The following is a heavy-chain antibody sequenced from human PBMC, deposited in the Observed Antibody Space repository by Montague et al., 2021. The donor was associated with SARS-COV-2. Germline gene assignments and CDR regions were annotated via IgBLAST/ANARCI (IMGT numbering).Heavy chain of an antibody. Sequence: PALVKPTQTLTLTCTFSGFSLSTSGVGVGWIRQPPGKALEWLALIYWDXDKRYSPSLKSRLTITEDTSKNQVVLTMINMDPVDTATYYCAHKSAMFTASYFDYWGQGTLVTVSS. D-gene: IGHD5-18*01. J-gene: IGHJ4*02. V-gene: IGHV2-5*02. CDR3: AHKSAMFTASYFDY. CDR2: IYWDXDK. CDR1: GFSLSTSGVG.